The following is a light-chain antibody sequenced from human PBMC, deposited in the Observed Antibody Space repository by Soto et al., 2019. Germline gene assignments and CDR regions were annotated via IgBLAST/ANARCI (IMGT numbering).Light chain of an antibody. Sequence: EIVLTQSPATLSLSPGERATLSCRASQSVSGHLAWYQQTPGQAPRLLIYDTSKRATGVPARFSGGGSGTDFTLTIRSLEPEDFAVYYCQQYNSWPLTFGGGTKVDIK. J-gene: IGKJ4*01. V-gene: IGKV3-11*01. CDR2: DTS. CDR1: QSVSGH. CDR3: QQYNSWPLT.